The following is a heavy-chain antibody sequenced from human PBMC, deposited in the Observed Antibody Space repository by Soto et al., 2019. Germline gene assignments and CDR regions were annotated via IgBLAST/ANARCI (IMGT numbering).Heavy chain of an antibody. CDR2: IIPIFGTA. D-gene: IGHD6-6*01. Sequence: SVKVSCKASGGTFSSYAISWVRQAPGQGLEWMGGIIPIFGTANYAQQFQGRVTITADKSTSTASMELRSLRSEDTAVYYSAVGVWGGSSSPFGYWGQGTLVTVSS. J-gene: IGHJ4*02. CDR1: GGTFSSYA. CDR3: AVGVWGGSSSPFGY. V-gene: IGHV1-69*06.